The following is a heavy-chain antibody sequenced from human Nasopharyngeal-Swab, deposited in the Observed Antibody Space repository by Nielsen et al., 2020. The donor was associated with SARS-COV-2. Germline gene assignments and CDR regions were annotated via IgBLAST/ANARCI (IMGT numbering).Heavy chain of an antibody. CDR3: ARSSNVLLWFGEFYYFDY. Sequence: SETLSLTCTVSGGSISSGGYYWGWIRQPPGKGLEWIGSIYYSGSTYYNPSLKSRVTISVDTSKNQFSLKLSSVTAADTAVYYCARSSNVLLWFGEFYYFDYWGQGTLVTVSS. CDR2: IYYSGST. V-gene: IGHV4-39*01. CDR1: GGSISSGGYY. D-gene: IGHD3-10*01. J-gene: IGHJ4*02.